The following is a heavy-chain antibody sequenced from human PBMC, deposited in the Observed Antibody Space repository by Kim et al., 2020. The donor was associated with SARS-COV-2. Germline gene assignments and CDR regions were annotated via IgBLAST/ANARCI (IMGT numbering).Heavy chain of an antibody. J-gene: IGHJ4*02. CDR2: T. D-gene: IGHD6-13*01. V-gene: IGHV1-46*01. CDR3: ARELFGSSPDY. Sequence: TSYAQKFQGRVTMTRDTSTSTVYMELSSLRAEDTAVYYCARELFGSSPDYWGQGTLVTVSS.